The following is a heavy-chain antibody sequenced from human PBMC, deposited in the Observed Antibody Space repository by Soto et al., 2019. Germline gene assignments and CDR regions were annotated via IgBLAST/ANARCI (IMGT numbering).Heavy chain of an antibody. CDR1: GYTFTSYA. V-gene: IGHV1-3*01. J-gene: IGHJ2*01. CDR3: ARDSSSSWYTYWYFDL. D-gene: IGHD6-13*01. Sequence: QVQLVQSGAEVKKPGASVKVSCKASGYTFTSYAMHWVRQAPGQRLEWMGWINAGNGNTKYSQKFQGRVTITRDTXAXXAYMELSSLRSEDTAVYYCARDSSSSWYTYWYFDLWGRGTLVTVSS. CDR2: INAGNGNT.